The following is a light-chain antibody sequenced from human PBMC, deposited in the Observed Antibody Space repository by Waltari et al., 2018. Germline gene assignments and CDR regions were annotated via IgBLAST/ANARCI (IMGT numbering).Light chain of an antibody. V-gene: IGLV2-23*02. CDR3: CSYAGSSTFVL. J-gene: IGLJ2*01. CDR1: NSAVGGYTH. Sequence: QSALTQPASVSGSPGQSITISCTGTNSAVGGYTHVPSYQQYPRKAPKFIIYDVNKRPPAVSNRFSGSKSGNTASLTISGLHAEDEADYYCCSYAGSSTFVLFGGGTKLTVL. CDR2: DVN.